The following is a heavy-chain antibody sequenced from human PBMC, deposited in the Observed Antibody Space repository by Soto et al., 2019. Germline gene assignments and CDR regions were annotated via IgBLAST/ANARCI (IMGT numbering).Heavy chain of an antibody. J-gene: IGHJ4*02. CDR1: GFSLSSYGMG. D-gene: IGHD4-17*01. CDR3: AHAGDYDLLTFDH. Sequence: QTLSLTCGFSGFSLSSYGMGVAWIRQPPGKALEWLALIYWDDDKRYSPSLKDRLAISKDTSSNQVVLTITNMDPGDTATYFCAHAGDYDLLTFDHWGPGTLVTVSS. CDR2: IYWDDDK. V-gene: IGHV2-5*02.